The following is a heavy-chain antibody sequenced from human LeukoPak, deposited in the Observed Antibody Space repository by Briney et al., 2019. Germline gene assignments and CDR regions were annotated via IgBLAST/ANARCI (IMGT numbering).Heavy chain of an antibody. Sequence: SGPTLVKPTETLTLTCTFSGFSLSTSGVRVGWIRQPPGKALEWLALIYWDDDKRYSPSLRSRLTITKDTSKNHVVLTMTNMDPVDTATYYCAHVRWPSGHSDYWGQGTLVTVSS. CDR1: GFSLSTSGVR. D-gene: IGHD6-19*01. V-gene: IGHV2-5*02. J-gene: IGHJ4*02. CDR2: IYWDDDK. CDR3: AHVRWPSGHSDY.